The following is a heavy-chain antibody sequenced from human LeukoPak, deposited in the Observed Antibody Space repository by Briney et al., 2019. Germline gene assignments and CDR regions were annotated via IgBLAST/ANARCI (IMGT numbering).Heavy chain of an antibody. CDR1: GGSISGDY. V-gene: IGHV4-59*01. CDR2: IFYTGTT. CDR3: ARVISHGYSDS. Sequence: PSETLSLTCSVSGGSISGDYWSWIRQPPGKGLEWIGYIFYTGTTKYNPSLKSRVTISVDMSKNQLSLKLTSVTAADTAVYYCARVISHGYSDSWGQGTLVTVSS. D-gene: IGHD2-21*01. J-gene: IGHJ4*02.